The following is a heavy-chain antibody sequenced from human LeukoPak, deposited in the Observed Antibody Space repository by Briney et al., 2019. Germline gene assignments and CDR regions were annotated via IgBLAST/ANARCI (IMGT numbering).Heavy chain of an antibody. CDR2: IFYRGST. D-gene: IGHD1/OR15-1a*01. CDR3: ASGTATQGDAFDI. V-gene: IGHV4-59*08. CDR1: GGSISPYY. Sequence: PSETLSLTCTVSGGSISPYYWSWMRQPPGTGLEWIGNIFYRGSTNYNASLQSRVSISVDTSKNQFSLSLSSVTAADTAVYYCASGTATQGDAFDIWGQGTMVTVSS. J-gene: IGHJ3*02.